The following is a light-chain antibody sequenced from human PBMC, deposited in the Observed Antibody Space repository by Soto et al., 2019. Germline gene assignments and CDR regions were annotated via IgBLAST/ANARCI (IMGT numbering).Light chain of an antibody. V-gene: IGKV3-20*01. CDR2: GAS. CDR1: QSLIVDY. CDR3: QRYGRSPTWT. Sequence: IVLTQSPCTLSCSALERSTLSCRASQSLIVDYLAWYQQKPGQPPRLLIYGASRRAADVPDRFSGSGSGTDFTLSINSLQPEDSAVYYCQRYGRSPTWTFGQGTKVDIK. J-gene: IGKJ1*01.